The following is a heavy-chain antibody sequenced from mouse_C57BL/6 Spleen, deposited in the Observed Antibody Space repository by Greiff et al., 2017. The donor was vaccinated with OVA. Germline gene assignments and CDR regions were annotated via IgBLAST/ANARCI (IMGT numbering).Heavy chain of an antibody. CDR1: GYTFTNYW. D-gene: IGHD2-4*01. V-gene: IGHV1-63*01. CDR2: IYPGGGYT. Sequence: QVQLKESGAELVRPGTSVKMSCKASGYTFTNYWIGWAKQRPGHGLEWIGDIYPGGGYTNYNEKFKGKATLTADKSSSTAYMQFSSLTSEDSAIYYCARSGYDYDFWYFDVWGTGTTVTVSS. CDR3: ARSGYDYDFWYFDV. J-gene: IGHJ1*03.